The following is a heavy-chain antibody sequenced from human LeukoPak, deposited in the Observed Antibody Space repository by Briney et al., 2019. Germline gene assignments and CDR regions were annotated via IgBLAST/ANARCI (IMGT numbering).Heavy chain of an antibody. Sequence: GASEKVSCKASGYTFTSYYMHWVRQAPGQGLEWMGIINPSGGSTSYAQKFQGRVTMTRDTSTSTVYMELSSLRSEDTAVYYCARNLPAAVGGYYFDYWGQGTLVTVSS. J-gene: IGHJ4*02. V-gene: IGHV1-46*01. CDR3: ARNLPAAVGGYYFDY. D-gene: IGHD2-2*01. CDR2: INPSGGST. CDR1: GYTFTSYY.